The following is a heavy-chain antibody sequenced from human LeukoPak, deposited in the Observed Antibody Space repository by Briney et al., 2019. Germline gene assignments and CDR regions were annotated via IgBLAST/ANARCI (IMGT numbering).Heavy chain of an antibody. J-gene: IGHJ2*01. CDR2: IHTSGST. CDR3: ARETRESRYFDL. V-gene: IGHV4-4*07. CDR1: GGSISSYF. D-gene: IGHD4-23*01. Sequence: SETLSLTCTVSGGSISSYFWSWTRQPAGKRLEWIGRIHTSGSTNYNSSLKTRVAMSLDTSKNQSSLNLTSVTAADTAVYYCARETRESRYFDLWGRGTPVTVSS.